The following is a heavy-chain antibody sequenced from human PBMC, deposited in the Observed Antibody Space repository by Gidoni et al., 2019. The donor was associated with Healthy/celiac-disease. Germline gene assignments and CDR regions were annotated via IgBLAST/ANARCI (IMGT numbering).Heavy chain of an antibody. V-gene: IGHV3-73*02. Sequence: EVQLVESGGGWVQPGGSLKLSCAASGFTFSGSAMHWVRQASGKGLEWVGRIRSKANSYATAYAASVKGRFTISRDDSKNTAYLQMNSLKTEDTAVYYCTSFRYYYYYYMDVWGKETTVTVSS. CDR1: GFTFSGSA. CDR3: TSFRYYYYYYMDV. CDR2: IRSKANSYAT. J-gene: IGHJ6*03.